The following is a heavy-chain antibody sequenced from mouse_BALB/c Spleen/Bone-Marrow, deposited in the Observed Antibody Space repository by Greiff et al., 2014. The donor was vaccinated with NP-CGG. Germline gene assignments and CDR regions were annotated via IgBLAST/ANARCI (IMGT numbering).Heavy chain of an antibody. Sequence: VQLQQSGPELVKPGASVKISCKASGYAFNSSWMNWVKQRPGQGLEWIGRIFPGDGDTNYDGKFRGKATLTADKSSNTAYMQLSSLTSVDSAVYFCARLGYSGCWGQGTALTVSS. D-gene: IGHD1-3*01. CDR2: IFPGDGDT. V-gene: IGHV1-82*01. CDR1: GYAFNSSW. J-gene: IGHJ2*01. CDR3: ARLGYSGC.